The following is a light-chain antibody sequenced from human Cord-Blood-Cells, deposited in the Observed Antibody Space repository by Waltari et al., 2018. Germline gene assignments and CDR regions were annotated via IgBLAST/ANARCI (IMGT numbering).Light chain of an antibody. Sequence: QCALTQHASVSGSPGQSTPISCPGTSSDVGGYNYVSRYQQHPGKAPKLMIYEVSNRPSGVSNRFSGSKSGNTASLTISGLQAEDEADYYCSSYTSSSTNYVFGTGTKVTVL. V-gene: IGLV2-14*01. CDR2: EVS. CDR1: SSDVGGYNY. J-gene: IGLJ1*01. CDR3: SSYTSSSTNYV.